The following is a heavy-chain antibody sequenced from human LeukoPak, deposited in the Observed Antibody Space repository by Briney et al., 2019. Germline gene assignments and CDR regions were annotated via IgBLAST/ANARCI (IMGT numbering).Heavy chain of an antibody. D-gene: IGHD3-10*01. CDR1: GGSISSGGYS. Sequence: KPSETLSLTCAVSGGSISSGGYSWSWIRQPPGKGLEWIGYIYHSGSTYYNPSHKSRVTISVDRSKNQFSLKLSSVTAADTAVYYCARGMVRGGLFDYWGQGTLVTVSS. J-gene: IGHJ4*02. CDR2: IYHSGST. V-gene: IGHV4-30-2*01. CDR3: ARGMVRGGLFDY.